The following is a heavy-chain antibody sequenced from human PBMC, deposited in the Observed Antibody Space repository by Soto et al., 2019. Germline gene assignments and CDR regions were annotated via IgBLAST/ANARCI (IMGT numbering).Heavy chain of an antibody. J-gene: IGHJ6*02. V-gene: IGHV3-23*01. CDR2: ISGSGGST. Sequence: GGSLRLSCAASGFTFSSYAMSWVRQAPGKGLEWVSAISGSGGSTYYADSVKGRFTISRDNSKNTLYLQMNSLRAEDTAVYYCAKDWEYYDFSSGYYYPKSALSMDVWGQGTTVTVSS. D-gene: IGHD3-3*01. CDR1: GFTFSSYA. CDR3: AKDWEYYDFSSGYYYPKSALSMDV.